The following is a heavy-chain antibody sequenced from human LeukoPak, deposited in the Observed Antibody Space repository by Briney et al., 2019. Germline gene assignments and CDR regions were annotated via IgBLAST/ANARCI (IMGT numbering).Heavy chain of an antibody. CDR2: IWYDGSNK. V-gene: IGHV3-33*01. CDR1: GXTFSSYG. D-gene: IGHD5-12*01. CDR3: ARDGYQSHNWFDP. J-gene: IGHJ5*02. Sequence: PGGSLRLSCAASGXTFSSYGMHWVRQAPGKGLEWVAVIWYDGSNKYYADSVKGRFTISRDNSKNTLYLQMNSLRAEDTAVYYCARDGYQSHNWFDPWGQGTLVTVSS.